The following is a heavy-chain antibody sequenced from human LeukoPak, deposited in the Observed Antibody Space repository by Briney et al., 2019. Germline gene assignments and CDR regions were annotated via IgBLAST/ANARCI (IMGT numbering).Heavy chain of an antibody. V-gene: IGHV3-21*01. Sequence: SGGSLRLSCAASGFTFSSYSMNWVRQAPGKGLEWVSSISSTSSYIYYADSVKGRFTISRDNAKNSQYLQMNSLRAEDTAVYFCARVSGGWAVDLYYFDHWGQGTLVTVSS. CDR1: GFTFSSYS. J-gene: IGHJ4*02. D-gene: IGHD6-19*01. CDR3: ARVSGGWAVDLYYFDH. CDR2: ISSTSSYI.